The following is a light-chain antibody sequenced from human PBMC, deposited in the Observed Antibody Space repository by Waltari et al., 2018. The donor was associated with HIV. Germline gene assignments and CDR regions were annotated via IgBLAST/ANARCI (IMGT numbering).Light chain of an antibody. CDR3: AAWDDSLNGPM. V-gene: IGLV1-44*01. CDR1: VSNMGSTD. J-gene: IGLJ3*02. CDR2: SNN. Sequence: QSVLTQPPSPSGPPGQRVTISCSGSVSNMGSTDVNCYQQLPGTAPKLLIYSNNQRPSGVPDRFSGSKSGTSASLAISGLQSEDDADYYCAAWDDSLNGPMFGGGTKLTVL.